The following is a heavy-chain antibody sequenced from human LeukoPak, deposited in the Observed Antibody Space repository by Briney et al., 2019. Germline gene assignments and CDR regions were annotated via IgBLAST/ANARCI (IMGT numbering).Heavy chain of an antibody. CDR2: IGPTGTDR. CDR1: GFTFSSCG. D-gene: IGHD6-19*01. J-gene: IGHJ4*02. V-gene: IGHV3-21*01. Sequence: GGSLRLSCAASGFTFSSCGFNWVRQAPGKGLEWVSSIGPTGTDRYYADSVRGRFTISRDNAKNSMYLQTDSLRDEDTAVGCQYDYWGQGTLLTVSS. CDR3: YDY.